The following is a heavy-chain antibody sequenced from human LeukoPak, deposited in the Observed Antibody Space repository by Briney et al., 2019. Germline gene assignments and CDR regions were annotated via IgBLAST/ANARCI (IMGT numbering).Heavy chain of an antibody. V-gene: IGHV1-2*02. CDR2: INANTVGT. J-gene: IGHJ4*02. D-gene: IGHD2-15*01. CDR3: ARGGSSGGSCYSCFCPDY. CDR1: GYTFTGYY. Sequence: GASVKVSCKASGYTFTGYYMHWVRQAPGQGLEWMGWINANTVGTNYAQKFQGRVTMTRDTSISTAYMELSRLRSDDTAVYYCARGGSSGGSCYSCFCPDYWGQGTLVTVCS.